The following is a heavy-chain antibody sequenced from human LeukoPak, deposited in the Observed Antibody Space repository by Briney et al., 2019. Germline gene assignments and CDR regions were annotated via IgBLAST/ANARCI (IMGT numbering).Heavy chain of an antibody. Sequence: ASVKVSCKASGYTFTSYDINWMRQATGQGLEWMGWMSPNSGNTGYAQKFQGRVTITADESTSTAYMELSSLRSEDTAIYYCASPVKYYDTWSGYPPFDYWGQGTLVTVSS. CDR2: MSPNSGNT. J-gene: IGHJ4*02. CDR1: GYTFTSYD. D-gene: IGHD3-3*01. V-gene: IGHV1-8*01. CDR3: ASPVKYYDTWSGYPPFDY.